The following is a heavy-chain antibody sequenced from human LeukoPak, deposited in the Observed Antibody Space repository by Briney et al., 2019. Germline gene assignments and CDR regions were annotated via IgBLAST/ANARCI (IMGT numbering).Heavy chain of an antibody. V-gene: IGHV1-2*02. CDR1: GYTFSCYS. CDR3: ARDGWAAFDI. Sequence: ASVKVSCKASGYTFSCYSMHWVRQAPGQGLEWMGWINPNSGGTNYAQKFQGRVTVTRDTSISTAYMELSRLTSDDTAVYYCARDGWAAFDIWGQGTMVTVSS. D-gene: IGHD1-26*01. CDR2: INPNSGGT. J-gene: IGHJ3*02.